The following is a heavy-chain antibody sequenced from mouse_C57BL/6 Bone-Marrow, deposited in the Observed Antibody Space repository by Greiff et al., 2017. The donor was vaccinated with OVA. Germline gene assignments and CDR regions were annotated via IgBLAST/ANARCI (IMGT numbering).Heavy chain of an antibody. CDR2: IRNKANNHAT. D-gene: IGHD2-1*01. Sequence: EVQLQQSGGGLVQPGGSMKLSCAASGFTFSDAWMDWVRQSPEKGLEWVAEIRNKANNHATYYAESVKGRFTISRDDSKSSVYLQMNSLRAEDTGIYYCTRYYDYDAMDYWGQGTSVTVSS. CDR1: GFTFSDAW. CDR3: TRYYDYDAMDY. J-gene: IGHJ4*01. V-gene: IGHV6-6*01.